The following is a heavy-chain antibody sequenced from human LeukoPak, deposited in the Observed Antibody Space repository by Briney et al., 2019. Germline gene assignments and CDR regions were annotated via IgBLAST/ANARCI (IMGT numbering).Heavy chain of an antibody. Sequence: SETLSLTCTVSGGSINSYYWSWIRQPPGKGLEWIGYIYYSGSTNYSPSLESRVTISLDTPMNQFSLRLSSVTAADTAVYYCARGTDSSKVAYWGQGTLVTVSS. CDR2: IYYSGST. V-gene: IGHV4-59*01. D-gene: IGHD3-22*01. CDR1: GGSINSYY. J-gene: IGHJ4*02. CDR3: ARGTDSSKVAY.